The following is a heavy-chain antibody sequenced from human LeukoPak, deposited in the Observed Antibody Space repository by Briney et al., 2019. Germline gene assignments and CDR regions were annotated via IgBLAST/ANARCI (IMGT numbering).Heavy chain of an antibody. CDR3: AKDPGRFVVVPAAIDY. CDR2: ISYDGSNK. Sequence: GGSLRLSCAASRFTFSSYGMHWVRQAPGKGLEWGAVISYDGSNKYYVDSVKGRFTISRDNSKNTLYLQMNSLRAEDTAVYYCAKDPGRFVVVPAAIDYWGQGTLVTVSS. CDR1: RFTFSSYG. V-gene: IGHV3-30*18. J-gene: IGHJ4*02. D-gene: IGHD2-2*02.